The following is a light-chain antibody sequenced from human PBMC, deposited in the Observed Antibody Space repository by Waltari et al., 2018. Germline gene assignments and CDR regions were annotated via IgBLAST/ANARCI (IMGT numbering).Light chain of an antibody. J-gene: IGLJ2*01. CDR3: CSYAGTSSLT. Sequence: QSALPQPRPVSGPPGQSVTISCTGTRRAVGGFTYFPWYRQPPGKAPTMIIFDVNKRPSGVPDRFSGSKSGNTASLTISGLQAEDEADYYCCSYAGTSSLTFGGGTQLTVL. V-gene: IGLV2-11*01. CDR1: RRAVGGFTY. CDR2: DVN.